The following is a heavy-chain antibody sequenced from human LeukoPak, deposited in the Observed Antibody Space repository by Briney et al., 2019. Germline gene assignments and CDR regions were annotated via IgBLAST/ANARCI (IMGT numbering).Heavy chain of an antibody. J-gene: IGHJ6*02. CDR3: ARDGRWYCSSTSCPGYGMDV. CDR2: ISSSSSYI. V-gene: IGHV3-21*04. D-gene: IGHD2-2*01. CDR1: GFTFSSYT. Sequence: PGGSLRLSCAASGFTFSSYTMYWVRQAPGKGQEWVSSISSSSSYIYYADSVKGRFTISRDNAKNSLYLQLDSLRAEDTAVYYCARDGRWYCSSTSCPGYGMDVWGQGTTVTVSS.